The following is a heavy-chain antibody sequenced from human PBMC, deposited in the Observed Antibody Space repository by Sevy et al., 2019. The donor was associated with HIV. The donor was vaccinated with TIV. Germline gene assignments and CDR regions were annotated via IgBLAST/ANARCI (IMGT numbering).Heavy chain of an antibody. J-gene: IGHJ4*02. CDR2: IYYSGST. V-gene: IGHV4-61*01. Sequence: SETLSLTCTVSGGSVSSGSYYWSWIRQPPGKGLEWIGYIYYSGSTNYNPSLKSRVTISVDTSKNQFSLKLSSVPAADTAVYYCARVPTRGSSGYWVDYWGQGTLVTVSS. D-gene: IGHD3-22*01. CDR1: GGSVSSGSYY. CDR3: ARVPTRGSSGYWVDY.